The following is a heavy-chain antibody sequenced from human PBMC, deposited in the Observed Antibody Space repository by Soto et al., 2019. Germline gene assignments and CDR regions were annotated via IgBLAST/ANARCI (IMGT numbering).Heavy chain of an antibody. J-gene: IGHJ5*02. D-gene: IGHD6-19*01. CDR2: INHSGST. V-gene: IGHV4-34*01. CDR3: AKRYSSGWYANWFDP. Sequence: SSETLSLTCAVYGGSFSGYYWSWIRQPPGKGLEWIGEINHSGSTNYNPSLKSRVTISVDTSKNQFSLKLSSVTAADTAVYYCAKRYSSGWYANWFDPWGQGTLVTVSS. CDR1: GGSFSGYY.